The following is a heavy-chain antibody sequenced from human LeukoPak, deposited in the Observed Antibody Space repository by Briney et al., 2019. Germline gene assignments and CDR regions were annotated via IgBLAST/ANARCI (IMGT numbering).Heavy chain of an antibody. D-gene: IGHD5-12*01. Sequence: ASVKVSCKASGYTFTAAYNIHWLRQAPGQGPESMGWINPSSGDTRYAQKFQGRVTVTRDTVISTAYMELSSLTSDETAVYYCARDPRGTYDYWGQGTPVTVSS. J-gene: IGHJ4*02. CDR2: INPSSGDT. CDR1: GYTFTAAYN. V-gene: IGHV1-2*02. CDR3: ARDPRGTYDY.